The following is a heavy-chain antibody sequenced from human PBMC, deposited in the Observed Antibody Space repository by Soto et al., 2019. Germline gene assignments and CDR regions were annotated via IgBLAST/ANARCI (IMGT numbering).Heavy chain of an antibody. CDR2: ISPGGGST. Sequence: EVQLLESGGDLVQPGGSLRLSCAASGFTFSSYAMSWVRQAPGKGLEWVSTISPGGGSTYYADSVEGRFTISRDNSKSTLHLQLNSLRDDDTAVYYCAKDRGSEDQGRVRFDPWGQGTLVTVSS. CDR1: GFTFSSYA. V-gene: IGHV3-23*01. CDR3: AKDRGSEDQGRVRFDP. J-gene: IGHJ5*02. D-gene: IGHD2-15*01.